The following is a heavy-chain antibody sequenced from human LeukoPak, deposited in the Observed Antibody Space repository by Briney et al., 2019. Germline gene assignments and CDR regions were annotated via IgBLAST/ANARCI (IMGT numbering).Heavy chain of an antibody. V-gene: IGHV3-53*01. CDR1: GFTVSSNY. CDR2: IYSGGST. D-gene: IGHD6-13*01. CDR3: AKEGAAAGHYYFDY. J-gene: IGHJ4*02. Sequence: GGSLRLSCAASGFTVSSNYMSWVRQAPGKGLEWVSVIYSGGSTYYADSVKGRFTISRDNSKNTLYLQMNSLRAEDTAVYYCAKEGAAAGHYYFDYWGQGTLVTVSS.